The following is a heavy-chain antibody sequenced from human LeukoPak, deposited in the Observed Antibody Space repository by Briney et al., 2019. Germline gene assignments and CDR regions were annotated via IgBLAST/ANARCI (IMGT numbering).Heavy chain of an antibody. CDR3: AKAGYGGSSTTTYGDY. D-gene: IGHD2-15*01. V-gene: IGHV3-30*18. J-gene: IGHJ4*02. CDR1: GFTFSSFG. CDR2: ISHYGRSK. Sequence: RLSCAASGFTFSSFGMHWVRRAPGKGLEWVAFISHYGRSKYYADSVKGRFTISRDNSKNTLYLQMNSLRVEDTAVYYCAKAGYGGSSTTTYGDYWGQGTLVTVSS.